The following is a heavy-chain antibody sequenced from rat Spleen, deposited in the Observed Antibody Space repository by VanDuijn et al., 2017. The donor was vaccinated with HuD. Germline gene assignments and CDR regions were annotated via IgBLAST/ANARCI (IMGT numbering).Heavy chain of an antibody. CDR1: GYSITSAY. Sequence: EVQLQESGPGLVKPSQSLSLTCSVTGYSITSAYWGWIRKFPGNKMEWMGYINYRGSTSYNPSLKSRISITRDTSKNQFFLHLNSVTTEDTATYYCARYARYYYDGSYYPFDYWGQGVMVTVSS. D-gene: IGHD1-12*02. CDR3: ARYARYYYDGSYYPFDY. CDR2: INYRGST. V-gene: IGHV3-1*01. J-gene: IGHJ2*01.